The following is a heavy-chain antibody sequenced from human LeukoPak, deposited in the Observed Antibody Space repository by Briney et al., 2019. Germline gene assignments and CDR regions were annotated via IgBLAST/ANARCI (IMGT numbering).Heavy chain of an antibody. Sequence: GGSLRLSCAASGFTFSSYGMSWVRQAPGKGLEWVSAISGSGGSTYYADSVKGRFTISRDNSKNTLYLQMNSLRAEDTAVYYCAKVDIVVVVAAIRWFDPWGQGTLVTVSS. J-gene: IGHJ5*02. CDR2: ISGSGGST. CDR3: AKVDIVVVVAAIRWFDP. CDR1: GFTFSSYG. D-gene: IGHD2-15*01. V-gene: IGHV3-23*01.